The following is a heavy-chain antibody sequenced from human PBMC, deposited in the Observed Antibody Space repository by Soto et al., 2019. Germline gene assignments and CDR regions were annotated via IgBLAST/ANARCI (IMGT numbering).Heavy chain of an antibody. J-gene: IGHJ4*02. CDR2: INPSGGHT. Sequence: ASVKVSCKASGNTFSNYYIHWVRQAPGQGLEWMGTINPSGGHTTYAQKFLGRVTMTRDTSTSTLYMELTSLRSEDTAVYYCARGGHVVVVTAAFDYWGQGTLVTVAS. CDR3: ARGGHVVVVTAAFDY. D-gene: IGHD2-21*02. CDR1: GNTFSNYY. V-gene: IGHV1-46*03.